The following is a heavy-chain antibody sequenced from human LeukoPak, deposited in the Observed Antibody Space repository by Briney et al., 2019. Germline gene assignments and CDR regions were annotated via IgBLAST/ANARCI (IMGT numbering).Heavy chain of an antibody. V-gene: IGHV6-1*01. CDR2: TYYRSKWYN. CDR1: GDSVSTNSAA. D-gene: IGHD2-2*01. Sequence: SQTLSLTCAISGDSVSTNSAAWNWIRRSPSRGLEWLGRTYYRSKWYNDYGVSVKSRITINPDTSKNQFSLQLNSVTPEDAAVYYCARGGIGYCTSTTCSFDSWGQGTLVTVSS. J-gene: IGHJ4*02. CDR3: ARGGIGYCTSTTCSFDS.